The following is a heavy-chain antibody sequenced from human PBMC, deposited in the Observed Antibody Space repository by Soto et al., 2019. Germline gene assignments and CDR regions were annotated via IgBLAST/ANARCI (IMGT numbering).Heavy chain of an antibody. J-gene: IGHJ3*02. CDR2: TIPVFNTA. CDR1: GGTLSDHG. D-gene: IGHD3-10*01. Sequence: QVQLEQSGAEVKKPGSSVKISCKASGGTLSDHGVSWLRQAPGQGLEWVGGTIPVFNTAKYAPKFQGRVTIAADKSTNIAYMELGSLRSDDTAFYSGARGVYGSGNYYTGPPAFDIWGQGTLVIVSS. CDR3: ARGVYGSGNYYTGPPAFDI. V-gene: IGHV1-69*06.